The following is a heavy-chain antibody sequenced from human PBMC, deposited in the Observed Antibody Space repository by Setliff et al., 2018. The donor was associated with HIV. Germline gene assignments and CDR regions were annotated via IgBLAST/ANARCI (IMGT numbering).Heavy chain of an antibody. V-gene: IGHV4-38-2*01. Sequence: SETLSLTCAVPGYSISSGYYWGWIRQPPGKGLECIGNIYHSGSTYYKPSLKSRVTISVDTSKNQFSLKLSSVTAADTAVYYCARSTSYGGNYRFDYWGQGTLVTVSS. J-gene: IGHJ4*02. CDR3: ARSTSYGGNYRFDY. CDR2: IYHSGST. D-gene: IGHD2-2*01. CDR1: GYSISSGYY.